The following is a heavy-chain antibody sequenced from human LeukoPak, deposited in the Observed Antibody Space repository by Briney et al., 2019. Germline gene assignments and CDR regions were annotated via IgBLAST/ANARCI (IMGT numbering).Heavy chain of an antibody. J-gene: IGHJ4*02. V-gene: IGHV4-59*11. D-gene: IGHD7-27*01. CDR3: ARDGEGDEGWDY. Sequence: PSETLSLTCTVSGVSIRSHYWIWIRQPPGKGLEWIGHISYSGSTNYSPSLKSRVTISVDTSKNQFSLRLSSVTAADTAVYYCARDGEGDEGWDYWGQGTLVTVSS. CDR1: GVSIRSHY. CDR2: ISYSGST.